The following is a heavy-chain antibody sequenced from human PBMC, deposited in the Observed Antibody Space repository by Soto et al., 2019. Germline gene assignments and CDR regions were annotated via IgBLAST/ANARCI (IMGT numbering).Heavy chain of an antibody. V-gene: IGHV3-13*01. D-gene: IGHD3-3*01. CDR3: AREAYDFWSGYRITNWFDP. Sequence: GGSLRLSCAASGFTFSSYDMHWVRQATGKGLEWVSAIGTAGDTYYPGSVKGRFTISRENAKNSLYLQMNSLRAEDTAVYYCAREAYDFWSGYRITNWFDPWGQGTLVTVSS. CDR2: IGTAGDT. J-gene: IGHJ5*02. CDR1: GFTFSSYD.